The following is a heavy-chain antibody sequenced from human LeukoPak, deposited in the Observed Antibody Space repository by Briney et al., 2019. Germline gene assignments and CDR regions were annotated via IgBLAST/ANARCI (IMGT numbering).Heavy chain of an antibody. CDR3: ARLQGDTAMVTTYYYMDV. V-gene: IGHV3-11*01. CDR1: GFTFSNYG. Sequence: GGTLRLSCAASGFTFSNYGLSWIRQAPGKGLEWVSYISSSGSTIYYADSVKGRFTISRDNAKNSLYLQMNSLRAEDTAVYYCARLQGDTAMVTTYYYMDVWGKGTTVTISS. J-gene: IGHJ6*03. CDR2: ISSSGSTI. D-gene: IGHD5-18*01.